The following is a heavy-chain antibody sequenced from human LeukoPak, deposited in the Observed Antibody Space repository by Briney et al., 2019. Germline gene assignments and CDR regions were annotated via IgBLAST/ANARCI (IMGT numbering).Heavy chain of an antibody. CDR1: GFTFRSYW. V-gene: IGHV3-7*01. CDR2: IKQDGTEK. Sequence: GGSLRLSCAGSGFTFRSYWMNWVRQAPGKGLEWLAIIKQDGTEKHYKGSVEGRFTISRDNAKNSLHPQMNSLRAEDTAVYYCAGGSGYLITSWGQGTLVTVSS. D-gene: IGHD3-9*01. CDR3: AGGSGYLITS. J-gene: IGHJ5*02.